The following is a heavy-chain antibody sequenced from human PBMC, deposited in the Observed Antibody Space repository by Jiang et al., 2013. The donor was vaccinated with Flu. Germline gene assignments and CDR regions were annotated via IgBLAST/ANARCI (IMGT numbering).Heavy chain of an antibody. CDR3: ARELNYWPPYSAARRPWNYYYGLDV. CDR1: GGSFSGYY. Sequence: LLKPSETLSLTCAVYGGSFSGYYWSWIRQPSGKGLEWIGEINHSGSTNYNPSLKSRVTILVDTSKSQISLKLNSVTAADTAVYYCARELNYWPPYSAARRPWNYYYGLDVWGQGTTVTVSS. CDR2: INHSGST. V-gene: IGHV4-34*01. J-gene: IGHJ6*02. D-gene: IGHD6-6*01.